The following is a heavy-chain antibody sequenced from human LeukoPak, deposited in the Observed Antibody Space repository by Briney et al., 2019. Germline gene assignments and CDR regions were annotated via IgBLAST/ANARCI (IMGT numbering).Heavy chain of an antibody. Sequence: GGSLRLSCAASGFTVSSNYMSWVRQAPGKGLEWVAAISYDGSNKYYADSVKGRFTISRDNSKNTLYLQMNSLRAEDTAVYYCAREAKGYYYDSSGYYYFDYWGQGTLVTVSS. J-gene: IGHJ4*02. V-gene: IGHV3-30*03. D-gene: IGHD3-22*01. CDR2: ISYDGSNK. CDR1: GFTVSSNY. CDR3: AREAKGYYYDSSGYYYFDY.